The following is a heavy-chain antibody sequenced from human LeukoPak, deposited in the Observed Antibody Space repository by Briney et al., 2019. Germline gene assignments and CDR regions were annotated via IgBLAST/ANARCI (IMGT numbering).Heavy chain of an antibody. Sequence: GESLKISCKGSGYSFTSYWIGWVRQMPGKGLEWMGIIYPGDSDTRYSPSFQGQVTISADKSISTAYLQWSSLKASDTAMYYCARLVAYSSSNMDYFDYWGQGTLVTVSS. CDR1: GYSFTSYW. CDR2: IYPGDSDT. CDR3: ARLVAYSSSNMDYFDY. D-gene: IGHD6-6*01. J-gene: IGHJ4*02. V-gene: IGHV5-51*01.